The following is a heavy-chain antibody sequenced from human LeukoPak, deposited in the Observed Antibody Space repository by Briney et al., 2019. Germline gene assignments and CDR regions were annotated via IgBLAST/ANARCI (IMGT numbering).Heavy chain of an antibody. D-gene: IGHD4-17*01. J-gene: IGHJ4*02. V-gene: IGHV5-51*01. CDR2: IYPGDSDT. Sequence: PGESLKISCKGSGYSFTSYWIGWVRQMPGKGLEWMGIIYPGDSDTRYSPSFQGQVTISADKSISTAYLQWSSLKASDTAMYYCARHLGYGDYGGGSYYFDYWGQGTLVTVSS. CDR1: GYSFTSYW. CDR3: ARHLGYGDYGGGSYYFDY.